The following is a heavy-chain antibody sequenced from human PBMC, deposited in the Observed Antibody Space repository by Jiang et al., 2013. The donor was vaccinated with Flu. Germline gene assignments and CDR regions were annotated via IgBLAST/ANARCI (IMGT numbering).Heavy chain of an antibody. CDR3: ARVPPDYGDSPPRPYWYFDL. CDR1: GGSISSYY. CDR2: IYYSGST. J-gene: IGHJ2*01. V-gene: IGHV4-59*01. Sequence: ETLSLTCTVSGGSISSYYWSWIRQPPGKGLEWIGYIYYSGSTNYNPSLKSRVTISVDTSKNQFSLKLSSVTAADTAVYYCARVPPDYGDSPPRPYWYFDLWGRGTLVTVSS. D-gene: IGHD4-17*01.